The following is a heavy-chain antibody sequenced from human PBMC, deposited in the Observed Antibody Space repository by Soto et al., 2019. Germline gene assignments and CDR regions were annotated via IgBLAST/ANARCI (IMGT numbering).Heavy chain of an antibody. CDR3: AKEDSIAGAGRLGY. J-gene: IGHJ4*02. V-gene: IGHV3-30*18. CDR2: ISYDGSNK. CDR1: GFTFSSYG. D-gene: IGHD6-19*01. Sequence: QVQLVESGGGVVQPGRSLRLSCAASGFTFSSYGMHWVRQAPGKGLEWVAVISYDGSNKYYADSVKGRFTISRDNSTNSLYLQMNSLRAEDTAVYYCAKEDSIAGAGRLGYWGQGTLVTVSS.